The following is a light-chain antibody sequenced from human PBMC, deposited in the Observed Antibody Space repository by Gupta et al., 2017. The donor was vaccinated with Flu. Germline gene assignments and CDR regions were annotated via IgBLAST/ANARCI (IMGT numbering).Light chain of an antibody. J-gene: IGKJ2*02. CDR3: KQADSLPCT. Sequence: DSQVTQSPSSVSASVGDRVSITCRTSQDVSVWLAWYQQKPGEAPKLLISASSDLQSGVPSRFSGSGSGTHFTLTISRLQTEDFGTYYCKQADSLPCTFGQGTKVDIK. V-gene: IGKV1D-12*01. CDR1: QDVSVW. CDR2: ASS.